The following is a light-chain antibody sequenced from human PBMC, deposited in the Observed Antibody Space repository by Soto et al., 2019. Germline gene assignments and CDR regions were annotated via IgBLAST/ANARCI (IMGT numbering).Light chain of an antibody. V-gene: IGKV1-39*01. CDR3: QKYNSAPS. Sequence: IQMTQSPSSLSASLGDRVIITCRTSQSISNYLNWYQHKPGKAPKVLISAASNLQSGVPSRLSGSGSGTAFTLTISSPHPEDVATYYCQKYNSAPSFGPGTKVDNK. CDR2: AAS. J-gene: IGKJ3*01. CDR1: QSISNY.